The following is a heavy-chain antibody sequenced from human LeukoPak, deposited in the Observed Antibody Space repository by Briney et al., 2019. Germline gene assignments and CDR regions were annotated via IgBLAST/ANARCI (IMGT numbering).Heavy chain of an antibody. V-gene: IGHV3-48*01. CDR3: ARGSLYGPGRAIDY. D-gene: IGHD3-10*01. J-gene: IGHJ4*02. CDR1: GFTFSSYS. Sequence: PGGSLRLSCAASGFTFSSYSMNWVRQAPGKGLEWVSYISSSSSTIYYADSVKGRFTISRDNAKNSLYLQMNSLRAEDTAVYYCARGSLYGPGRAIDYWGQGTLVTVSS. CDR2: ISSSSSTI.